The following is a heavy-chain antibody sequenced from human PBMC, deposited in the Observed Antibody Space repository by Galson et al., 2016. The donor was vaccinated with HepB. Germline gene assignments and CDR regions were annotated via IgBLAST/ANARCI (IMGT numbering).Heavy chain of an antibody. CDR2: IIPILGIA. CDR3: ACAAMVTPDYFYYGMDV. CDR1: GGTFSTYT. V-gene: IGHV1-69*02. J-gene: IGHJ6*04. Sequence: SVKVSCKASGGTFSTYTFSWVRQAPGQGLEWMGRIIPILGIANYAQKFQGRVTSTADKSTSTAYMELSGLRSEDTAVYYCACAAMVTPDYFYYGMDVWGKGTTVTVSS. D-gene: IGHD5-18*01.